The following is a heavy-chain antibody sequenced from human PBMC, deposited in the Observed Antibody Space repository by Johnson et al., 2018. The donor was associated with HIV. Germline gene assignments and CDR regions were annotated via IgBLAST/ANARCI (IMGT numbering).Heavy chain of an antibody. CDR1: EFTVSSNY. CDR3: ARDGSYSGSLSDAFDI. V-gene: IGHV3-66*02. Sequence: VQLVESGGGLVQPGGSLRLSCAASEFTVSSNYMNWVRQAPGKGLEWVSVIFGGGRTHYADSVKGRFTISSDNSKNTLYLQMNSLRAEDTAVYYCARDGSYSGSLSDAFDIWGQGTMVTVSS. D-gene: IGHD1-26*01. J-gene: IGHJ3*02. CDR2: IFGGGRT.